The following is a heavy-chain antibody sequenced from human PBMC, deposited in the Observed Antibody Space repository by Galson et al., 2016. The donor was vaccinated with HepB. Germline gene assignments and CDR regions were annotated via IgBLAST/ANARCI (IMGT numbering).Heavy chain of an antibody. D-gene: IGHD2-15*01. CDR2: INSDGSTT. CDR3: ARDARSGRRTARNYYGLDG. CDR1: GFTFSDYW. J-gene: IGHJ6*01. Sequence: SLRLSCAASGFTFSDYWMHWVRQAPGEGLVWVSRINSDGSTTNSAGSVKGRFTISRDNAKDTLYLQMNSLRDDDTAVYFCARDARSGRRTARNYYGLDGWGQGTSLTVSS. V-gene: IGHV3-74*01.